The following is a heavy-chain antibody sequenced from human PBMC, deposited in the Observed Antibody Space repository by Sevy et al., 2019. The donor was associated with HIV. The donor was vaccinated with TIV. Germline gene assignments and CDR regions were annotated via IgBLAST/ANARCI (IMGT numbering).Heavy chain of an antibody. CDR2: INHSGST. D-gene: IGHD3-22*01. V-gene: IGHV4-34*01. CDR1: GGSFSGYY. CDR3: ARGSRLSGMDV. J-gene: IGHJ6*02. Sequence: SETLSLTCAVYGGSFSGYYWSWIRQPPGKGLEWIGEINHSGSTNYNPSLKSRVTISVDTSKNQFSLKLGSVTAADTAVYYCARGSRLSGMDVWGQGTTVTVSS.